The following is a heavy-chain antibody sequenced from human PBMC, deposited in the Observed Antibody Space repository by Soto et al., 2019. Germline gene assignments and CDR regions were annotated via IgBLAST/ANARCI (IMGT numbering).Heavy chain of an antibody. J-gene: IGHJ6*02. D-gene: IGHD5-18*01. CDR3: ARAELDTAMVTGYYYYGMDV. CDR2: IDPSDSYT. V-gene: IGHV5-10-1*01. CDR1: GYSFTSYW. Sequence: PGESLKISCKGSGYSFTSYWISWVRQMPGKGLEWMGRIDPSDSYTNYSPSFQGHVTISADKSISTAYLQWSSLKASDTAMYYCARAELDTAMVTGYYYYGMDVWGQGTTVTVSS.